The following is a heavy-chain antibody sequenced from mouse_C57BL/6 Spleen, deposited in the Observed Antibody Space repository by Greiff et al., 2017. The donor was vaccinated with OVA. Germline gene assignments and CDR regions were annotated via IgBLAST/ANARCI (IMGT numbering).Heavy chain of an antibody. V-gene: IGHV1-82*01. CDR1: GYAFSSSW. D-gene: IGHD2-3*01. J-gene: IGHJ4*01. CDR2: IYPGDGDT. Sequence: VQLKQSGPELVKPGASVKISCKASGYAFSSSWMNWVKQRPGKGLEWIGRIYPGDGDTNYNGKFKGKATLTADKSSSTAYMQLSSLTSEDSAVYFCARVYDGYYRGYYAMDYWGQGTSVTVSS. CDR3: ARVYDGYYRGYYAMDY.